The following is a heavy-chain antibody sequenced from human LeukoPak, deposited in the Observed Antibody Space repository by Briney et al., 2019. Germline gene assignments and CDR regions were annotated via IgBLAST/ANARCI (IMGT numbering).Heavy chain of an antibody. CDR2: IRRKAYGGTT. D-gene: IGHD2-21*02. Sequence: GGSLRLSCRASGFTFGDYSMNWVRQAPGKGLEWVGFIRRKAYGGTTEYAASVKGRFTISRHDSKSIAYLQINSLKTEDTAVYYCTLLPCGDCQYFHHWGQGTLVTVSS. J-gene: IGHJ1*01. V-gene: IGHV3-49*04. CDR1: GFTFGDYS. CDR3: TLLPCGDCQYFHH.